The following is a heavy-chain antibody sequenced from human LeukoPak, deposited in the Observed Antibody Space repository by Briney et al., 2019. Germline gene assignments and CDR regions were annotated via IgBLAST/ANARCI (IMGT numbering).Heavy chain of an antibody. CDR1: GCSISGDY. CDR2: IHYTGGT. J-gene: IGHJ4*02. CDR3: ARLQGDSTAVFDC. V-gene: IGHV4-59*01. Sequence: PSETLSLTCTVSGCSISGDYWSWVRQPPGKGPDWVGYIHYTGGTNYNPSLKRRVTISVDTSKTQFSLMLSSVTAADTAVYYCARLQGDSTAVFDCWGQGALVTVSS. D-gene: IGHD2-21*01.